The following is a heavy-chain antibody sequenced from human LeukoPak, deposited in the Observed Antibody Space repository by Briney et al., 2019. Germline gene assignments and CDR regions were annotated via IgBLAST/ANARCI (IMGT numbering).Heavy chain of an antibody. J-gene: IGHJ5*02. V-gene: IGHV1-18*01. D-gene: IGHD1-26*01. CDR3: ARDWAPLSGNYYDAWFDP. Sequence: ASVKVSCKASGYTFTSYGISWVRQAPGQGLEWMGWISADNGNTKYAQKLEGRVTMTTDTSTSTAYMELRSLRSDDTAVYYCARDWAPLSGNYYDAWFDPWGQGTLVTVSS. CDR1: GYTFTSYG. CDR2: ISADNGNT.